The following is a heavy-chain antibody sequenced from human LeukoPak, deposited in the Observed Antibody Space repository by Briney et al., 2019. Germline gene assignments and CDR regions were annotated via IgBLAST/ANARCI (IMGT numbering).Heavy chain of an antibody. D-gene: IGHD1-26*01. CDR1: GYTFTSYD. J-gene: IGHJ3*02. V-gene: IGHV1-8*01. Sequence: ASVKVPCKASGYTFTSYDINWVRQATGQGLEWMGWMNPNSGSTGYAQKFQGRVTMTRNTSISTAYMELSSLRSEDTAVYYCASCGNSGSYAGDAFDIWGQGTMVTVSS. CDR3: ASCGNSGSYAGDAFDI. CDR2: MNPNSGST.